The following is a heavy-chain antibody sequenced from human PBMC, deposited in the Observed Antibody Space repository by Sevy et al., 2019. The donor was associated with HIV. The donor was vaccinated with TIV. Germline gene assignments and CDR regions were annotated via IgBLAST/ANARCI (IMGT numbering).Heavy chain of an antibody. CDR2: INPNSDGT. J-gene: IGHJ1*01. V-gene: IGHV1-2*02. CDR1: GYTFTGYY. CDR3: ARDLVGATTRAEYFQH. Sequence: ASVKVSCKASGYTFTGYYMHWVRQAPGQGLEWMGWINPNSDGTNYAQKFQGRVTMTRDTSISTAYMELSRLRSDDTAVYYCARDLVGATTRAEYFQHWGQGTLVTVSS. D-gene: IGHD1-26*01.